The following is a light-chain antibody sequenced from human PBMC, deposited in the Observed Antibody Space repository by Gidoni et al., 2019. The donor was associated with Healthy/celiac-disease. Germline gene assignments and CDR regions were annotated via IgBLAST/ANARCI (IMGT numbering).Light chain of an antibody. Sequence: DIVLTQSPGTLSLSPGERATLSCRASQSVSSSYLAWYQQKPGQAPRLLIYGASSRATGIPDRFSGSGSGTDFTLTSSRLEPEDFAVYYCQQYGSSPVTFGQGTKVEIK. J-gene: IGKJ1*01. CDR2: GAS. V-gene: IGKV3-20*01. CDR1: QSVSSSY. CDR3: QQYGSSPVT.